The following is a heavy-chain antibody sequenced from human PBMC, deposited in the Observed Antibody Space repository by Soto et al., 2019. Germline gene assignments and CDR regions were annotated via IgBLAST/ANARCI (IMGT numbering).Heavy chain of an antibody. Sequence: LRLYCAASGFTFSDHYMDWVRQAPGKGLEWVGRIRNKANSYTTEYAASAKGRFTISRDDSKNSLYPQMNSLKTEDTAVYYCARGGYCSSTSCDSDYYGMDVWGQGTTVTVSS. CDR2: IRNKANSYTT. CDR3: ARGGYCSSTSCDSDYYGMDV. J-gene: IGHJ6*02. V-gene: IGHV3-72*01. CDR1: GFTFSDHY. D-gene: IGHD2-2*01.